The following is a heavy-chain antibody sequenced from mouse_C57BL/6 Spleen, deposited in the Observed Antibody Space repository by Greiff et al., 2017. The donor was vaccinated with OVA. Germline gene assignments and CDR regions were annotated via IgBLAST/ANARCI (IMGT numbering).Heavy chain of an antibody. J-gene: IGHJ2*01. V-gene: IGHV7-3*01. CDR1: GFTFTDYY. Sequence: EVQRVESGGGLVQPGGSLSLSCAASGFTFTDYYMSWVRQPPGKALEWFGFIRNKANGYTTEYSASVKGRFTISRDNSQSILYLQMNALRAEDSATYYCARMPPRGFDYWGQGTTLTVSS. D-gene: IGHD3-1*01. CDR2: IRNKANGYTT. CDR3: ARMPPRGFDY.